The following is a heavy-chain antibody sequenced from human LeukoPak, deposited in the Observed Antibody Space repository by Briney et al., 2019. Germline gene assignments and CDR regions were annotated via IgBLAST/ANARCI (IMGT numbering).Heavy chain of an antibody. V-gene: IGHV1-69*04. Sequence: SVKVSCKASGGTFSSYAISWVRQAPGQGLEWMGRIIPILGIANYAQKFQGRVTITADKSTSTAYMELSSLRSEDTAMYYCARVTRELHFDYWGQGTLVTVSS. CDR1: GGTFSSYA. CDR3: ARVTRELHFDY. CDR2: IIPILGIA. J-gene: IGHJ4*02. D-gene: IGHD1-26*01.